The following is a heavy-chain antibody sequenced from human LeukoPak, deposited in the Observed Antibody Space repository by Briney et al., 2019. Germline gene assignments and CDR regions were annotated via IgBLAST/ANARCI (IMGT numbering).Heavy chain of an antibody. Sequence: GESLKISCKGTEFSFINYWIAWVRQLPGKGLEWMGIIYPGDSDTKISPSFEGQVTISADRSISTAYLHLSGLKASGTAMYYCARPLDFGGNSNWYFDLWGRGTLLTVSS. D-gene: IGHD4-23*01. J-gene: IGHJ2*01. CDR2: IYPGDSDT. CDR3: ARPLDFGGNSNWYFDL. CDR1: EFSFINYW. V-gene: IGHV5-51*01.